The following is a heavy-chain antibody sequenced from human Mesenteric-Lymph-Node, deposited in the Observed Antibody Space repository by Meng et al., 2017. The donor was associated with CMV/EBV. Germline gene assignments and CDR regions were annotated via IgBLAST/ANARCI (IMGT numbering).Heavy chain of an antibody. CDR1: GFTFRSYA. V-gene: IGHV3-23*01. CDR2: ISGSGSTT. Sequence: GGSLRLSCAASGFTFRSYAMSWVRQAPGQGLEWVAGISGSGSTTKYSASVEGRFTISRDNSKDTLFLQMNSLIAEDTALYYCAKDMWEYQLPDGSWGQGTLVTVSS. D-gene: IGHD2-2*01. J-gene: IGHJ5*02. CDR3: AKDMWEYQLPDGS.